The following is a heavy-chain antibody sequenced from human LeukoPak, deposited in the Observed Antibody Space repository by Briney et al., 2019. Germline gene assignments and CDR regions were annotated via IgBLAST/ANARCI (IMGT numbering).Heavy chain of an antibody. CDR1: GYTFTGYY. V-gene: IGHV1-8*02. CDR2: MNPNTGNT. J-gene: IGHJ5*02. Sequence: RASVKVSCKASGYTFTGYYMHWVRQALGQGLEWMGWMNPNTGNTVYAQKFQGRVTMTRDTSTSTVYMELSSLRSEDTAVYYCARDRTIFGVVINWFDPWGQGTLVTVSS. CDR3: ARDRTIFGVVINWFDP. D-gene: IGHD3-3*01.